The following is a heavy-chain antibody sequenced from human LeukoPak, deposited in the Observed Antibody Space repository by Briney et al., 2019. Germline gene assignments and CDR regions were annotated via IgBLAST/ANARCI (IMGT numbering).Heavy chain of an antibody. Sequence: SVKVSCKASGSTFSSYAISWVRQAPGQGLEWMGRIIPILGIANYAQKFQGRVTITADKSTSTAYMELSSLRSEDTAVYYCARAPTKYSSSWYSFDYWGQGTLVTVSS. CDR2: IIPILGIA. D-gene: IGHD6-13*01. CDR1: GSTFSSYA. V-gene: IGHV1-69*04. J-gene: IGHJ4*02. CDR3: ARAPTKYSSSWYSFDY.